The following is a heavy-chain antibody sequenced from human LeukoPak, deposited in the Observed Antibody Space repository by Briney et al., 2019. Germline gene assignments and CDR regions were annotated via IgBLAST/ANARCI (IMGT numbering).Heavy chain of an antibody. D-gene: IGHD5-12*01. CDR1: GGSISSSSFY. CDR2: FYYREST. Sequence: PSETLSLTCTVAGGSISSSSFYWGWFRQPPGKGLEWVGSFYYRESTNYNPSLTSRVTISVDTSKNQFSPRLSSVTAADTAMYYCATHPRANSGYDLSDFWGQGTLVTVSS. CDR3: ATHPRANSGYDLSDF. V-gene: IGHV4-39*01. J-gene: IGHJ4*02.